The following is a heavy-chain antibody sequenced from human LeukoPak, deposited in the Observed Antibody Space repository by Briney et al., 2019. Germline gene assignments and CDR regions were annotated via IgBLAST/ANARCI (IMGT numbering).Heavy chain of an antibody. J-gene: IGHJ4*02. Sequence: GESLKISCKGSGYSFTSYWIGWVRQMPGKGLEWMGIIYPGDSDTRYSPSFQGQVTISADKSISTAYLQWSSLKASDTAMYYCATLSAVNPRDVRFDYWGQGTLVTVSS. CDR2: IYPGDSDT. D-gene: IGHD5-24*01. CDR1: GYSFTSYW. V-gene: IGHV5-51*01. CDR3: ATLSAVNPRDVRFDY.